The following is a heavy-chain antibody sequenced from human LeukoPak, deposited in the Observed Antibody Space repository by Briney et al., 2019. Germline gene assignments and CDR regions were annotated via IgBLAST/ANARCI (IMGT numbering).Heavy chain of an antibody. CDR2: IYPGDSDT. D-gene: IGHD3-22*01. CDR1: GYSFTSYW. J-gene: IGHJ4*02. Sequence: GASLKISCKGSGYSFTSYWIGWVRQMPGKGLEWMGFIYPGDSDTRYSPSFQGQVTISADKSISTASLQWSSLKASDTAMYYCATTRGDSSGYYTQNYYFDYWGQGTLVTVSS. V-gene: IGHV5-51*01. CDR3: ATTRGDSSGYYTQNYYFDY.